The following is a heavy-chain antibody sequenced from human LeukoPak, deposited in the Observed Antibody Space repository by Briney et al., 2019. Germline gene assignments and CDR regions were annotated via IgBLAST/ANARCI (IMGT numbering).Heavy chain of an antibody. CDR1: GFTFSNAW. CDR3: TTGTTNYYDSIHPGGDY. V-gene: IGHV3-15*01. CDR2: IKSKTDGGTT. J-gene: IGHJ4*02. D-gene: IGHD3-22*01. Sequence: PGGSLRLSCAASGFTFSNAWMSWVRQAPGKGREWVGRIKSKTDGGTTDYAAPVKGRFTISRDDSKNTLYLQMNSLKTEDTAVYYCTTGTTNYYDSIHPGGDYWGQGTLVTVSS.